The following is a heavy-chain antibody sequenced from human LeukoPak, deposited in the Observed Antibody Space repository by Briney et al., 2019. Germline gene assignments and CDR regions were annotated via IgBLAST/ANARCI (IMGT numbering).Heavy chain of an antibody. Sequence: SETLSLTCAVDGGSFSGYYWSWIRQPPGKGLEWIGEINHSGSTNYNPSLKSRVTISVDTSKNQFSLKLSSVTAADTAVYYCASSYDDSSGYWAFDYWGQGTLVTVSS. CDR2: INHSGST. CDR3: ASSYDDSSGYWAFDY. J-gene: IGHJ4*02. D-gene: IGHD3-22*01. V-gene: IGHV4-34*01. CDR1: GGSFSGYY.